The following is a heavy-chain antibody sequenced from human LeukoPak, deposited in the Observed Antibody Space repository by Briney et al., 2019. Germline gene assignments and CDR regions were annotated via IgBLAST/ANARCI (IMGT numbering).Heavy chain of an antibody. CDR2: IYYSGST. CDR3: ARVVVLSAYVGGFYYFDY. D-gene: IGHD3-16*01. V-gene: IGHV4-39*07. Sequence: PSETLSLTCTVSGGSISSSSYYWGWIRQPPGKGLEWIGSIYYSGSTYYNPSLKSRVTISVDTSKNQFSLKLSSVTAADTAVYYCARVVVLSAYVGGFYYFDYWGQGTLVTVSS. CDR1: GGSISSSSYY. J-gene: IGHJ4*02.